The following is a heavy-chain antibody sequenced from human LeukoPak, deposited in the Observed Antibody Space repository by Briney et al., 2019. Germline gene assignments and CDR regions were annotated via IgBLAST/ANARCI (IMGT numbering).Heavy chain of an antibody. J-gene: IGHJ4*02. CDR1: EFTFSSYA. CDR3: ARHTYYDASGSFDY. Sequence: PGGSLRLSCAASEFTFSSYAMSWVRQAPGKGLEWVSTISGGSGGTYYADSVKGRFTISRDNSKNTLYLHMNSLRAEDTALYYCARHTYYDASGSFDYWGQRTLVTVSS. D-gene: IGHD3-22*01. V-gene: IGHV3-23*01. CDR2: ISGGSGGT.